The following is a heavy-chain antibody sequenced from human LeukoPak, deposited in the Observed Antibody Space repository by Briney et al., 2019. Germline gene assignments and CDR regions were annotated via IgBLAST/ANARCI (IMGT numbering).Heavy chain of an antibody. V-gene: IGHV1-18*01. CDR2: ISAYNGNT. J-gene: IGHJ3*02. D-gene: IGHD2-21*02. Sequence: ASVKVSCKASGYTFTSYGISWVRQAPGQGLEWMGWISAYNGNTNYAQKFQGRVTITADESTSTAYMELSSLRSEDTAVYYCARDRGLAYCGGDCYPAFAFDIWGQGTMVTVSS. CDR1: GYTFTSYG. CDR3: ARDRGLAYCGGDCYPAFAFDI.